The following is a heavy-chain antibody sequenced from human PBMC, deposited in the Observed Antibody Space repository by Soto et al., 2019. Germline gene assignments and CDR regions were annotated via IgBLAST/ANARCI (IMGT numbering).Heavy chain of an antibody. V-gene: IGHV4-34*01. CDR3: ARGRLYGSGRRNWFDP. J-gene: IGHJ5*02. Sequence: QVQLQQWGAGLLKPSETLSLTCAVYGGSFSGYYWSWIRQPPGKGLEWLGEINHSGSTNYNPSLKSRVTISVDTSKNQFSLKLSSVTAADTAVYYGARGRLYGSGRRNWFDPWGQGTLVTVSS. CDR2: INHSGST. D-gene: IGHD3-10*01. CDR1: GGSFSGYY.